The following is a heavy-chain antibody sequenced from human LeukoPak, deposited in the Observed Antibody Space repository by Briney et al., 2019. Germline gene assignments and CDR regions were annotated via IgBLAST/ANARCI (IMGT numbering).Heavy chain of an antibody. CDR1: GFTFSSYG. V-gene: IGHV3-30*03. J-gene: IGHJ4*02. CDR2: ISYDGSNK. Sequence: PGRSLRLSCAASGFTFSSYGMHWVRQAPGKGLEWVAVISYDGSNKYYVDSVKGRFTISRDNSKDTLYLQMNSLRAEDTAVYYCARDYRPTSMITFGGYYWGQGTLVTVSS. D-gene: IGHD3-16*01. CDR3: ARDYRPTSMITFGGYY.